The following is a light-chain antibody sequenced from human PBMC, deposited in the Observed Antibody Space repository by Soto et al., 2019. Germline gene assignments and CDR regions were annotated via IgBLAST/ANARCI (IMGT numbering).Light chain of an antibody. V-gene: IGKV1-39*01. Sequence: DIQMTQSPSSLSPSVGDRVTITCRASQSISTYLSWYQQKPGKAPKLLINVASTLQSGVPSRFSGSGSGTDFTLAISSLQPEDFATYYCQQSSSTPQTFGGGTRVEIK. CDR3: QQSSSTPQT. CDR1: QSISTY. CDR2: VAS. J-gene: IGKJ4*01.